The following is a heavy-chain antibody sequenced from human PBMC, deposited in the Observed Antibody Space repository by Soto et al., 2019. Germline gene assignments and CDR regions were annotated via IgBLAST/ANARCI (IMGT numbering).Heavy chain of an antibody. CDR2: VYHSGST. CDR1: GASISTNNW. CDR3: AVPGAGDFDY. J-gene: IGHJ4*02. Sequence: SETLSLTCAVSGASISTNNWWSWVRQPPGKGLEWIGEVYHSGSTNCIPSLKSRVTISIDKSKNQFSLRLTSMTAADTAVYYCAVPGAGDFDYWSQGTLVTVSS. V-gene: IGHV4-4*02. D-gene: IGHD6-13*01.